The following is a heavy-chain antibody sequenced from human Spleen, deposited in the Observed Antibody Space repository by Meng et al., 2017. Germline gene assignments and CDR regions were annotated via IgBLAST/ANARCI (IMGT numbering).Heavy chain of an antibody. J-gene: IGHJ6*02. CDR1: GFTLGDHA. D-gene: IGHD6-19*01. Sequence: GESLKISCTASGFTLGDHAMSWVRQAPGKGLEWVGFIRSKAYGGTTEYAASVKGRFTISRDDSKSIAYLQMNSLKTEDTAVYYCTRSWEGYSSGWFTYYYYSMDVWGQGTMVTVSS. CDR3: TRSWEGYSSGWFTYYYYSMDV. V-gene: IGHV3-49*04. CDR2: IRSKAYGGTT.